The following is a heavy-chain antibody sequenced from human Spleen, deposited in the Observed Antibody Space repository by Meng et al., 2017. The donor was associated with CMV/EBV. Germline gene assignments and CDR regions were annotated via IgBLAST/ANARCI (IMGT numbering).Heavy chain of an antibody. D-gene: IGHD6-6*01. J-gene: IGHJ5*02. CDR1: GGSISSGASS. Sequence: CTVSGGSISSGASSWSWIRQPPGKGLEWIGYIYYSGSTYYNPSLKSRVTISVDTSKNQFSLNLSSVTAADTAVYYCAREGSSNWFDPWGQGTLVTVSS. CDR2: IYYSGST. V-gene: IGHV4-31*03. CDR3: AREGSSNWFDP.